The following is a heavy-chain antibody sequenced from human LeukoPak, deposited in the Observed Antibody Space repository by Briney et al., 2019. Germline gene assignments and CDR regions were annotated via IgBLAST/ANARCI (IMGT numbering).Heavy chain of an antibody. Sequence: GASVKVSCTASGYTFSDYYMHWVRQAPGQGLEWMGWMNPNSGNTGYAQKFQGRVTMTRNTSISTAYMELSSLRSEDTAVYYCARSLSGYVIDYWGQGTLVTVSS. V-gene: IGHV1-8*02. J-gene: IGHJ4*02. CDR3: ARSLSGYVIDY. CDR1: GYTFSDYY. CDR2: MNPNSGNT. D-gene: IGHD5-12*01.